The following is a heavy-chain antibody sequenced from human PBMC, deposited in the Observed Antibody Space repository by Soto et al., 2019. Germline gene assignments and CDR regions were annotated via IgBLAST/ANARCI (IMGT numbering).Heavy chain of an antibody. CDR1: SGSISSSNW. Sequence: SETLSLTCAVSSGSISSSNWWSWVRQPPGKGLEWIGEIYHSGSTNYNPSLKSRVTISVDKSKNQFSLKLSSVTAADTAVYYCARDSFRYYGSGSRLWFDPWGQGTLVTVSS. CDR3: ARDSFRYYGSGSRLWFDP. CDR2: IYHSGST. J-gene: IGHJ5*02. D-gene: IGHD3-10*01. V-gene: IGHV4-4*02.